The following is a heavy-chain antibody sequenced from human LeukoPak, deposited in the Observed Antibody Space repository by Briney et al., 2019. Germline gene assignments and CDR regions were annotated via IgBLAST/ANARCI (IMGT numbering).Heavy chain of an antibody. CDR1: GYSISSDFW. CDR3: VRDPGYLVQDH. CDR2: ISGSGTTT. J-gene: IGHJ4*02. V-gene: IGHV4-38-2*02. D-gene: IGHD3-10*01. Sequence: SETLSLTCGVSGYSISSDFWSGWFRQPPGKGLEWIGSISGSGTTTYHNPSLKSRVTISVETSRNEFSLKLYSVTAADTAVYYCVRDPGYLVQDHWGRGTLVTVSS.